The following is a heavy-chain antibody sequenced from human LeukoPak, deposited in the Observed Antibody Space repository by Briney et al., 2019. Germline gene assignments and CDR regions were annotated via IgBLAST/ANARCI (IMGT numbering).Heavy chain of an antibody. J-gene: IGHJ4*02. CDR2: ISGSGNDI. Sequence: GGSLRLSCATSGFIFSGYYMSWIRQAPGKGLEWVSYISGSGNDITYADSVKGRFTISRDNAKGSLYLQMNSLRAADTAVYYCGTHAGRTGSDDWGQGTLVTVSS. CDR1: GFIFSGYY. D-gene: IGHD3/OR15-3a*01. CDR3: GTHAGRTGSDD. V-gene: IGHV3-11*01.